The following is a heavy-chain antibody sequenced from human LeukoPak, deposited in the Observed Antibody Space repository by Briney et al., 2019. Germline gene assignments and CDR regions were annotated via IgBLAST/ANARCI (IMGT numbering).Heavy chain of an antibody. J-gene: IGHJ4*02. V-gene: IGHV1-2*02. CDR3: ARDGLGGSSFDY. Sequence: ASVKVACKASGYTLTGHYMHWLRQAPGQGLEWMGWINPNSGCTNYAQKFQGRVTMTRDTSISIAYMELSSLRSDDTAVYYCARDGLGGSSFDYWGQGTLVTVSS. CDR2: INPNSGCT. CDR1: GYTLTGHY. D-gene: IGHD3-16*01.